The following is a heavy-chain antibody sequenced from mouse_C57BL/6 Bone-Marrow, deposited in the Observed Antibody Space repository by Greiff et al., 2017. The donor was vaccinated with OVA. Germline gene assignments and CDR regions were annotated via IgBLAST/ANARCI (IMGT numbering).Heavy chain of an antibody. CDR3: AREVLWYFDV. J-gene: IGHJ1*03. D-gene: IGHD2-14*01. Sequence: VQLQQPGAELVMPGASVKLSCKASGYTFTSYWMHWVKQRPGQGLEWIGEIDPSDSYTNYNQKFKGKSTLTVDKSSSTAYMQLSSLTSEDSAVYYCAREVLWYFDVWGTGTTVTVSS. CDR2: IDPSDSYT. CDR1: GYTFTSYW. V-gene: IGHV1-69*01.